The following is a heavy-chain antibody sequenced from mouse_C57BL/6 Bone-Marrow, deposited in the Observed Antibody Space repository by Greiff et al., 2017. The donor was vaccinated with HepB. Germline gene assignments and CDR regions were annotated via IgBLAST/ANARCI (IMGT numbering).Heavy chain of an antibody. J-gene: IGHJ2*01. D-gene: IGHD2-12*01. V-gene: IGHV1-55*01. CDR2: IYPGSGST. CDR3: ARCYSPFDY. Sequence: QVQLQQPGAELVKPGASVKMSCKASGYTFTSYWITWVKQRPGQGLEWIGDIYPGSGSTNYNEKFKSKATLTVDKSSSTAYMQLSSLTSEDSAVYYCARCYSPFDYWGQGTTLTVSS. CDR1: GYTFTSYW.